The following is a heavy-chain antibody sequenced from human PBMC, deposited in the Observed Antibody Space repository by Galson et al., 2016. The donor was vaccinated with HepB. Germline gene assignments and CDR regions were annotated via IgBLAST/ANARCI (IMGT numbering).Heavy chain of an antibody. CDR2: TRNKVNSYTT. CDR3: ARPSGKYSGGFDI. D-gene: IGHD2/OR15-2a*01. CDR1: RFTFSDNY. V-gene: IGHV3-72*01. Sequence: SLRLSCAASRFTFSDNYMKWVRQAPGKGLEWVGRTRNKVNSYTTEYAASVKGRFTISRDDSKNSLYLQMNSLKTEDTALYYCARPSGKYSGGFDIWGQGTMVTVSS. J-gene: IGHJ3*02.